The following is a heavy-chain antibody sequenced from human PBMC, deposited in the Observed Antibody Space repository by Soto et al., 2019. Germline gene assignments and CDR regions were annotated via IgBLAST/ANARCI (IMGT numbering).Heavy chain of an antibody. Sequence: VQLVESGGGEVQPGRSLRLSCAASGFKYTDFALHWVRQAPGKGLEWVAIISYDGSDKYYADSVKGRFVISRDKPKNTLYLEMNSLRPEYTAVYFCARRAWDSYYAIDVWGQGTTVTVFS. V-gene: IGHV3-30*09. CDR2: ISYDGSDK. CDR3: ARRAWDSYYAIDV. CDR1: GFKYTDFA. J-gene: IGHJ6*02. D-gene: IGHD3-22*01.